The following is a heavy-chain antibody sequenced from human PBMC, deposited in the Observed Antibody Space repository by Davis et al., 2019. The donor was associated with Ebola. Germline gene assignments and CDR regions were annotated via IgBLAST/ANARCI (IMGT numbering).Heavy chain of an antibody. J-gene: IGHJ3*02. CDR1: AGTFRSYA. CDR3: TTPGGQDSGYDVFDI. CDR2: INPNDGRT. D-gene: IGHD5-12*01. V-gene: IGHV1-46*03. Sequence: AASVKVSCKASAGTFRSYAFSWVRQAPGQGLEWMGMINPNDGRTIYAQKFQGRVTVTRDTSTTTVYMDLSSLRSEDTALYYCTTPGGQDSGYDVFDIWGQGTMVTVSS.